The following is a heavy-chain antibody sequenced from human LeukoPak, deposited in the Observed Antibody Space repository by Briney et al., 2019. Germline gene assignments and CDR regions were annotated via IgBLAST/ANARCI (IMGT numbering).Heavy chain of an antibody. CDR1: GYTFTGYY. CDR2: INPNSGGT. CDR3: ARGIAVAGHNWFDP. Sequence: ASVKVSCKASGYTFTGYYMHWVRQAPGQGLEWMGWINPNSGGTNYAQKFQGRVTMTRDTSTSTVYMELSSLRSDDTAVYYCARGIAVAGHNWFDPWGQGTLVTVSS. V-gene: IGHV1-2*02. J-gene: IGHJ5*02. D-gene: IGHD6-19*01.